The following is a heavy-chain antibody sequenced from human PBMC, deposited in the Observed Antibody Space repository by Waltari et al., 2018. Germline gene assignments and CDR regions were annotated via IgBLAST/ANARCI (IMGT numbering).Heavy chain of an antibody. CDR1: GDSMSSTCW. V-gene: IGHV4-4*02. J-gene: IGHJ4*02. Sequence: QLQQSGPGLVKPSGPLSLTCAVSGDSMSSTCWWSWVRHPPGKGLEWIGQVHGSGKTNYNPSFASRVSVTLHTSANQFSLRVTSATAADTAVYYCGRDRGRGLYLDSWGQGTLVTVSP. CDR2: VHGSGKT. CDR3: GRDRGRGLYLDS. D-gene: IGHD2-15*01.